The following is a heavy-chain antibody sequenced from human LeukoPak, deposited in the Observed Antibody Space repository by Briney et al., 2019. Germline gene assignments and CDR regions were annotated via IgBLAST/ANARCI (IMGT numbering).Heavy chain of an antibody. V-gene: IGHV3-23*01. CDR2: ISGSGGST. J-gene: IGHJ5*02. CDR3: AKDTLGIAVHWFDP. Sequence: GGSLRLSCAASGFTFSSYAMSWAHQAPGKGLEWVSAISGSGGSTYYADSVKGRFTISRDNSKNTLYLQMNSLRAEDTAVYYCAKDTLGIAVHWFDPWGQGTLVTVSS. D-gene: IGHD6-19*01. CDR1: GFTFSSYA.